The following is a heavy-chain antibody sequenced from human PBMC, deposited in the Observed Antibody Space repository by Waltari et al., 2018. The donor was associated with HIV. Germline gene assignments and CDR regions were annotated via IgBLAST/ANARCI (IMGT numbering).Heavy chain of an antibody. CDR1: GLTFRSYE. CDR3: ARAFMIRGTGAFDI. J-gene: IGHJ3*02. Sequence: VSVVEFGGGLVQPGGSLRLSCAASGLTFRSYEMNWVRQAPGKGLEWVSYISSSGSTIYFADSVKGRFTMSRDNAKNSLYLRMNSLRAEDTAVYYCARAFMIRGTGAFDIWGQGTMVTVSS. V-gene: IGHV3-48*03. CDR2: ISSSGSTI. D-gene: IGHD3-10*01.